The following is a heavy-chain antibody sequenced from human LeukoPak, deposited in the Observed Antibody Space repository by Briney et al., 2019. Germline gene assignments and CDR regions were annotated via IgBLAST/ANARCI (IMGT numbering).Heavy chain of an antibody. CDR3: ARREGYSFGYDY. CDR1: AGSISSSSYY. J-gene: IGHJ4*02. D-gene: IGHD5-18*01. CDR2: IYDSGST. V-gene: IGHV4-39*01. Sequence: PSHSLSLTCTVSAGSISSSSYYWGWIRQPPGTGLEWIGDIYDSGSTYYNPSLKSRVTMSVDTSKNHFSLKLSSVTAADTAVYYCARREGYSFGYDYWGQGTLVTVSS.